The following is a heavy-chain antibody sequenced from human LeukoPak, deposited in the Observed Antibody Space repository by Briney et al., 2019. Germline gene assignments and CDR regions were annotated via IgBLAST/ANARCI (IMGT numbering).Heavy chain of an antibody. J-gene: IGHJ4*02. CDR2: IYYSGST. CDR3: ARRLYDSSGYYEDY. V-gene: IGHV4-59*08. D-gene: IGHD3-22*01. Sequence: PSETLSLTCTVSGGSINSYYWSWIRQPPGKGLEWIGYIYYSGSTDYNPSLKSRVTISVDTSKNQFSLKLSSVTAADTAVYYCARRLYDSSGYYEDYWGQGTLVTVSS. CDR1: GGSINSYY.